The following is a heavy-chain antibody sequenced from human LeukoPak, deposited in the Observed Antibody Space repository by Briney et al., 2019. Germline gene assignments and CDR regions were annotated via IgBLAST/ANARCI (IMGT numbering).Heavy chain of an antibody. Sequence: TRGSLRLSCAASGFTFSSYWMSWVRQAPGEGLEWVANIKQDGSEKYYVDSVKGRFTISRDNAKNSLYLQMNSLRAEDTAVYYCARDAGYYYDSGAFDYWGQGTLVTVSS. D-gene: IGHD3-22*01. CDR1: GFTFSSYW. J-gene: IGHJ4*02. V-gene: IGHV3-7*01. CDR2: IKQDGSEK. CDR3: ARDAGYYYDSGAFDY.